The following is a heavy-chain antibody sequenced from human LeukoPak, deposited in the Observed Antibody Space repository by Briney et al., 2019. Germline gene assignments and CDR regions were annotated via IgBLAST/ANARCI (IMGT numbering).Heavy chain of an antibody. D-gene: IGHD1/OR15-1a*01. Sequence: ASVKVSCKASGYTFSSYDINWVRQATGQGLEWMGWMNPNSGNTGYAQKFQGRVTMTRNTFISTVYMELSSLRSEDTAVYYCARVGGAWNNFDYWGQGTLVTVSS. CDR3: ARVGGAWNNFDY. J-gene: IGHJ4*02. CDR1: GYTFSSYD. CDR2: MNPNSGNT. V-gene: IGHV1-8*01.